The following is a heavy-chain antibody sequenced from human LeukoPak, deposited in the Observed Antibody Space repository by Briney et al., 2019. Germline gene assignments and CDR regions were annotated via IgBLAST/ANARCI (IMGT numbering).Heavy chain of an antibody. J-gene: IGHJ4*02. CDR1: GFTVSSNY. V-gene: IGHV3-53*01. CDR3: ARGVPGATFDY. D-gene: IGHD1-26*01. CDR2: IYSGGST. Sequence: PGGSLRLSCAASGFTVSSNYMSWVRQAPGKGLEWVSVIYSGGSTYYADSVKGRFTISRDNSKNTLYLQMNSLRAEDTAVYYCARGVPGATFDYWGQGTPVTVSS.